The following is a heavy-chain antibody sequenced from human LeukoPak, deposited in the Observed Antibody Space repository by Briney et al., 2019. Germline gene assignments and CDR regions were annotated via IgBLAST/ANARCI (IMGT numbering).Heavy chain of an antibody. CDR1: GYTFTSYG. V-gene: IGHV1-18*01. D-gene: IGHD3-22*01. CDR2: ISAYNGNT. J-gene: IGHJ4*02. Sequence: ASVKASCKASGYTFTSYGISWVRQAPGQGLEWMGWISAYNGNTNYAQKFQGRVTMTTDTSTSTAYMELRSLRSDDTAVYYCARDASAYYSRWFDYWGQGTLVTVSS. CDR3: ARDASAYYSRWFDY.